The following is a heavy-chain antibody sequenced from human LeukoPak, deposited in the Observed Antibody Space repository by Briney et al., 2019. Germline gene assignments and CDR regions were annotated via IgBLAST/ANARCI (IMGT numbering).Heavy chain of an antibody. CDR3: ASDCSSTSCYATSY. Sequence: SETLSLTCAVYGGSFSGYYWSWIRQPPGRGLEWIGEINHSGSTNYNPSLKSRVTISVDTSKNQFSLKLSSVTAADTAVYYCASDCSSTSCYATSYWGQGTLVTVPS. CDR2: INHSGST. D-gene: IGHD2-2*01. CDR1: GGSFSGYY. J-gene: IGHJ4*02. V-gene: IGHV4-34*01.